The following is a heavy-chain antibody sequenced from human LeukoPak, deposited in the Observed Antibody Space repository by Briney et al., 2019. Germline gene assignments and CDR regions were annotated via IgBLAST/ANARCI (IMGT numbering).Heavy chain of an antibody. CDR1: GYTFTSYD. D-gene: IGHD6-6*01. V-gene: IGHV1-8*01. Sequence: GASVTVSCKASGYTFTSYDINWVRQATGQGLEWMGWMNPNSGNTGYAQKFQSRVTMSRNTSISTAYMEVSSLRSEDKAVYYCEKIAAQNLYYYYYMDVWGKGTTVTVSS. J-gene: IGHJ6*03. CDR2: MNPNSGNT. CDR3: EKIAAQNLYYYYYMDV.